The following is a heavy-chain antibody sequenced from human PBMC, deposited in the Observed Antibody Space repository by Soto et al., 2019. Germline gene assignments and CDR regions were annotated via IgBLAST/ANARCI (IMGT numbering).Heavy chain of an antibody. CDR2: ITTSSSFR. V-gene: IGHV3-21*01. D-gene: IGHD2-15*01. J-gene: IGHJ4*02. CDR3: ARDLGVALATLTLDY. Sequence: EVQLVESGGGLVKPGGSLRLSCAASGFTFSTYSMNWVRQAPGKGLEWVADITTSSSFRFYADSVKGRFTISRDDAKITLYLQMNSLRAEDTGVYYCARDLGVALATLTLDYWGQGTLVTVSS. CDR1: GFTFSTYS.